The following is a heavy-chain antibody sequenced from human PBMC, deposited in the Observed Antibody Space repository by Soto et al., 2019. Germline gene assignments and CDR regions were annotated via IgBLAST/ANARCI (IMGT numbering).Heavy chain of an antibody. J-gene: IGHJ4*02. Sequence: QVQLVQSGAEVKKPGSSVKVSCKASGGTFSSYAISWVRQAPGQGLEWMGGIIPIFGTANYAQKFQGRVTMTRDTSISTAYMELSRLRSDDTAVYYCARGYAPGFDYWGQGTLVTVSS. D-gene: IGHD1-1*01. CDR2: IIPIFGTA. CDR3: ARGYAPGFDY. V-gene: IGHV1-69*06. CDR1: GGTFSSYA.